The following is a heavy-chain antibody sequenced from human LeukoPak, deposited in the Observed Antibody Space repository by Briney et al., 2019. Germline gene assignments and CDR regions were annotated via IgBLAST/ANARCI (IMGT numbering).Heavy chain of an antibody. CDR3: AKDLDSGWYDYYYYGMDV. J-gene: IGHJ6*02. D-gene: IGHD6-19*01. CDR1: GFTFSSYS. CDR2: ISSSSSTI. Sequence: PGGSLRLSCAASGFTFSSYSMNWVRQAPGKGLEWVSYISSSSSTIYYADSVKGRFTISRDNAKNSLYLQMNSLRAEDTAVYYCAKDLDSGWYDYYYYGMDVWGQGTTATVSS. V-gene: IGHV3-48*01.